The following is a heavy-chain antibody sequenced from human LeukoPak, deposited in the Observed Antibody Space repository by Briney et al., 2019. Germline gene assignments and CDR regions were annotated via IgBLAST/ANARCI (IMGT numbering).Heavy chain of an antibody. J-gene: IGHJ4*02. V-gene: IGHV1-46*01. CDR1: GYTFTSYY. Sequence: ASVKVSCKASGYTFTSYYMHWVRQAPGQGLEWMGIINPSGGSTSYAQKFQGRVTMTRDTSTSTVYMELSGLRSEDTAVYYCARDLRYTSSWYLVVGSLDYWGQGTLVTVSS. CDR3: ARDLRYTSSWYLVVGSLDY. CDR2: INPSGGST. D-gene: IGHD6-13*01.